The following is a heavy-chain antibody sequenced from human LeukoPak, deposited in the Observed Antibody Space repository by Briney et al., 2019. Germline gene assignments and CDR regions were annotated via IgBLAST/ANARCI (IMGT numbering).Heavy chain of an antibody. CDR3: ARSPGPADYDILTGYGD. J-gene: IGHJ4*02. Sequence: GASLKISCMGSGSHFAHYWIGWLRQMPGKGLEWMGIIFPGDSDTRYSPSFQGLVTISADKSISTAYLQWSSLKASDSAMYYCARSPGPADYDILTGYGDWGQGTLVTVSS. CDR1: GSHFAHYW. D-gene: IGHD3-9*01. V-gene: IGHV5-51*01. CDR2: IFPGDSDT.